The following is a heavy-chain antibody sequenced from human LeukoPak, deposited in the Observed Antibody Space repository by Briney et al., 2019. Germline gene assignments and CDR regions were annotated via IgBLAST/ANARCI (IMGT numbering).Heavy chain of an antibody. D-gene: IGHD1-1*01. CDR3: ARAERHNLYYFDY. CDR1: GYTFTGYA. CDR2: INPNSGGT. V-gene: IGHV1-2*02. J-gene: IGHJ4*02. Sequence: GASVKVSCKASGYTFTGYAIHWVRQAPGQGLEWMGWINPNSGGTNYAQKFQGRVTMTRDTSISTAYMELSRLRSDDTAVYYCARAERHNLYYFDYWGQGTLVTVSS.